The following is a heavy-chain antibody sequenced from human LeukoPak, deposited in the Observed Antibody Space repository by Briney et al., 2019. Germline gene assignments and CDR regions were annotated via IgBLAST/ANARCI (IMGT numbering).Heavy chain of an antibody. CDR1: GFTFSSYG. V-gene: IGHV3-30*02. J-gene: IGHJ4*02. CDR3: AKPWDYCSGGSCLGY. CDR2: IRYDGSNK. Sequence: GGSLRLSCAASGFTFSSYGMHWVRQAPGKGLEWVAFIRYDGSNKYYADSVKGRFTISRDNSKNTLYLQMNSLRTEDTAVYYCAKPWDYCSGGSCLGYWGQGTLVTVSS. D-gene: IGHD2-15*01.